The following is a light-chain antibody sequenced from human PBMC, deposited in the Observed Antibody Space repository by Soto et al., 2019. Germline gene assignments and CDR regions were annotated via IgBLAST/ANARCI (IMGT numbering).Light chain of an antibody. CDR1: QSVLWSNNKNY. CDR3: QQYYSTPLT. CDR2: WAS. J-gene: IGKJ4*01. V-gene: IGKV4-1*01. Sequence: DFVMTQFPDSLTVSLGERATINCKSSQSVLWSNNKNYLAWYQQKPGQSPKLLIYWASTRESGVPDRFSGSGSGTDFTLTISSLQAEDVAVYYCQQYYSTPLTFGGGTKVDIK.